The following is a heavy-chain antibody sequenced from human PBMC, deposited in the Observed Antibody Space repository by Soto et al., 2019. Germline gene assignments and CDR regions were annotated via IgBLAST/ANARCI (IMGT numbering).Heavy chain of an antibody. J-gene: IGHJ5*02. Sequence: PSETLSLTCTVSGGSISSYYCSWSRQPPGKGLEWIGYIYYSGSTNYNPSLKSRVTISVDTSKNQFSLKLSSVTAADTAVYYCARDSSAAAGINWFDPWGQGTLVTVSS. CDR3: ARDSSAAAGINWFDP. D-gene: IGHD6-13*01. CDR1: GGSISSYY. CDR2: IYYSGST. V-gene: IGHV4-59*01.